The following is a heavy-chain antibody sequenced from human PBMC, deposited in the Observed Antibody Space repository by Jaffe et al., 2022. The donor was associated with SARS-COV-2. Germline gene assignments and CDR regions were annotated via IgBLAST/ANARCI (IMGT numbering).Heavy chain of an antibody. V-gene: IGHV5-51*01. CDR3: ARLPGSYYDRHFDY. CDR2: IYPGDSDT. J-gene: IGHJ4*02. D-gene: IGHD1-26*01. CDR1: EYIFTNYW. Sequence: EVQLVQSGAEVKKPGESLRISCKGSEYIFTNYWIGWVRQLPGRGLEWMGIIYPGDSDTRYSPSFQGQVTISADKSISTAYLQWSSLKASDTAMYYCARLPGSYYDRHFDYWGQGTLVTVSS.